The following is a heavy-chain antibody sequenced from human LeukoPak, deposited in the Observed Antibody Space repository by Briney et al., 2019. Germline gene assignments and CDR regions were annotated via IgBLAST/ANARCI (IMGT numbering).Heavy chain of an antibody. CDR1: GFTFSSYA. J-gene: IGHJ5*02. V-gene: IGHV3-23*01. Sequence: GGSLRLSCAPSGFTFSSYAMSWVRQAPGKGLEWVSAISGSGGSTYYADSVKGRFTISRDNSKNTLFLQMNSLRAEDTAVYYCAKVYYDSGARRWFDPWGQGTLVTVSS. D-gene: IGHD3-22*01. CDR2: ISGSGGST. CDR3: AKVYYDSGARRWFDP.